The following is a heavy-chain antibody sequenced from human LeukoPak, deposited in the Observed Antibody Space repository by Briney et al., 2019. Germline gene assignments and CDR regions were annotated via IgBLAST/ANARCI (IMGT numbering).Heavy chain of an antibody. CDR1: SDSITSYY. J-gene: IGHJ5*02. D-gene: IGHD3-10*01. CDR2: IHDSGST. V-gene: IGHV4-59*01. CDR3: ARTDYYGSGSFYDTWFDP. Sequence: SETLSLTCTVSSDSITSYYWSWIRQPPGKGLEWVGYIHDSGSTNYNPSLKSRVTISVDMSKNQFSLMLSSVTPADTAVYYCARTDYYGSGSFYDTWFDPWGQGTLVTVSS.